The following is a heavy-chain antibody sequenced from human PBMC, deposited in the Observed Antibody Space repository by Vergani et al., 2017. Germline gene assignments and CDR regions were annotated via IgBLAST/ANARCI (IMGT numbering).Heavy chain of an antibody. Sequence: QVQLQQWGAGLLKPSETLSLTCAVYGGSFSGYYWSWIRQPPGKGLEWLGEINHSGSTNYNPPLKSRVTISVDTSKNQFSLKLSYVTAADTAVYYCAREEYYYGSGRGWTHDYWGQGTLVTVSS. D-gene: IGHD3-10*01. CDR2: INHSGST. V-gene: IGHV4-34*01. J-gene: IGHJ4*02. CDR3: AREEYYYGSGRGWTHDY. CDR1: GGSFSGYY.